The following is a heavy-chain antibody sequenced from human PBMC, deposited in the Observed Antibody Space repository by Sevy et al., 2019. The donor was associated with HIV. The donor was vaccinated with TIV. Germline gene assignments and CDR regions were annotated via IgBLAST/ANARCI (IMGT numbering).Heavy chain of an antibody. CDR3: ATPGGLLTGSYYFDY. CDR1: GYTLTELS. J-gene: IGHJ4*02. D-gene: IGHD3-9*01. V-gene: IGHV1-24*01. CDR2: FDPEDGET. Sequence: ASVKVSCKVSGYTLTELSMHWVRQAPGKGLEWMGGFDPEDGETIYAQKFQGRVTMTEDTSTDTAYMELSSLRSEDTAVYYCATPGGLLTGSYYFDYWGQGTLVTVSS.